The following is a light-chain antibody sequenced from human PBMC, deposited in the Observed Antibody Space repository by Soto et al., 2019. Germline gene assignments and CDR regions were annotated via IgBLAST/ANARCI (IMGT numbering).Light chain of an antibody. J-gene: IGKJ4*01. V-gene: IGKV3-15*01. CDR3: QQYADWPLT. CDR1: RTIGTN. Sequence: IVMTQSPATVSVSPGESASLSCRASRTIGTNLGWYQQKPGQAPRLLISKTSTRATGVPARFSGSGSGTEFTHTITSLQSEDIAVYYCQQYADWPLTFGGGTKVDIK. CDR2: KTS.